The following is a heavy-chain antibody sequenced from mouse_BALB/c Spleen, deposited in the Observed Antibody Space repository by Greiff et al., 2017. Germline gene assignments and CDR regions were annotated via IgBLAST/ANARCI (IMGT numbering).Heavy chain of an antibody. J-gene: IGHJ2*01. CDR3: ATYDGYSCCLDN. Sequence: VQLLQSGPELVKPGASVKVSCKASGYSFTDYNMYWVKQSPGKSLEWIGYIDPYNGGINYNQKFKGKATLTVDKSSSTAFMHLNSLTSEDSAVYYCATYDGYSCCLDNGGKGTPRTVSS. D-gene: IGHD2-3*01. CDR1: GYSFTDYN. CDR2: IDPYNGGI. V-gene: IGHV1S135*01.